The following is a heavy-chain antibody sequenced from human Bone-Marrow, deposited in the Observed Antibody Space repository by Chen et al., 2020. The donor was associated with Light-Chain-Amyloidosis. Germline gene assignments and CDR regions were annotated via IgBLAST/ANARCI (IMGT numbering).Heavy chain of an antibody. J-gene: IGHJ4*02. Sequence: QVQLQESGPGLVKPSETLSLTCAVSGYSISSGYYWGWIRRPPGKGLEWIGSIYHSGSTYYNPSLKSRVTISVDTSKNQFSLKLSSVTAADTAVYYCARAESYDSSGYYYDYFDYWGQGTLVTVSS. D-gene: IGHD3-22*01. CDR3: ARAESYDSSGYYYDYFDY. V-gene: IGHV4-38-2*01. CDR1: GYSISSGYY. CDR2: IYHSGST.